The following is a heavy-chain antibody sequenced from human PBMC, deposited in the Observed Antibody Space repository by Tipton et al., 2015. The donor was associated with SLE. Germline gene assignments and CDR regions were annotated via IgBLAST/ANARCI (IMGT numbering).Heavy chain of an antibody. CDR2: INHSGST. V-gene: IGHV4-34*01. J-gene: IGHJ3*02. Sequence: TLSLTCAVYGGSFSGYYWSWIRQPPGKGLEWFGEINHSGSTNYNPSLKSRVTISVDTSKNQFSLKLSSVTAADTAVYYCARGGSARSHGAFDIWGQGTMVTVSS. CDR1: GGSFSGYY. CDR3: ARGGSARSHGAFDI. D-gene: IGHD6-6*01.